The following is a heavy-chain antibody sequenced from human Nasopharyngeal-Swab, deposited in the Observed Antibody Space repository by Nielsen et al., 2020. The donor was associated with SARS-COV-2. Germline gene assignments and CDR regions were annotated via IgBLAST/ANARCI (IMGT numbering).Heavy chain of an antibody. V-gene: IGHV3-23*01. CDR3: AKDRALYYCDSSGYYYSSY. CDR1: GFTFSSYA. Sequence: LSLTCAASGFTFSSYAMSWVRQAPGKGLEWVSAISGSGGSTYYADSVKGRFTISRDNSKNTLYLQMNSLRAEDTAVYYCAKDRALYYCDSSGYYYSSYWGQGTLVTVSS. J-gene: IGHJ4*02. CDR2: ISGSGGST. D-gene: IGHD3-22*01.